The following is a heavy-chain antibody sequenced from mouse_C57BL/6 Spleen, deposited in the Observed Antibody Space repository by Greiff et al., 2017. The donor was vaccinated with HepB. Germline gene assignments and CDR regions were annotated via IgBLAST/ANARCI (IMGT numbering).Heavy chain of an antibody. CDR2: INYDGSST. D-gene: IGHD1-1*01. J-gene: IGHJ2*01. CDR1: GFTFSDYY. V-gene: IGHV5-16*01. CDR3: ARENGSSFFDY. Sequence: DVKLVESEGGLVQPGSSMKLSCTASGFTFSDYYMAWVRQVPEKGLEWVANINYDGSSTYYLDSLKSRFIISRDNAKNILYLQMSSLKSEDTATYYCARENGSSFFDYWGQGTTLTVSS.